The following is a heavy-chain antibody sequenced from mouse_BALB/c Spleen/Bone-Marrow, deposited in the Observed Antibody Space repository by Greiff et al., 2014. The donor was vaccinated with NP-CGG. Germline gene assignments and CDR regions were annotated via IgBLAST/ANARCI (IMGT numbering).Heavy chain of an antibody. CDR3: ARRGWYYAMDY. CDR2: ISNGGGST. Sequence: DVHLVESGGGLVQPGGSLKLSCATSGFTFSDYYMYWVRQTPEERLEWVAYISNGGGSTYYPDTVKGRFTISRDNAKNTLYLQMSRLKSEDTAMYYCARRGWYYAMDYWGQGTSVTVSS. V-gene: IGHV5-12*02. D-gene: IGHD2-3*01. J-gene: IGHJ4*01. CDR1: GFTFSDYY.